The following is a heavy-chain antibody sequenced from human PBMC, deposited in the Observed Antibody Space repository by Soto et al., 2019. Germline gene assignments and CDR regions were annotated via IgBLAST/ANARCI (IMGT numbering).Heavy chain of an antibody. CDR1: GGTFSSYA. CDR3: ARALGYCSGGSCSDYNWFDP. CDR2: IIPIFGTA. V-gene: IGHV1-69*13. D-gene: IGHD2-15*01. Sequence: GASVKVSCKASGGTFSSYAISWVRQAPGQGLEWMGGIIPIFGTANYAQKFQGRVTITADESTSTAYMELSSLRSEDTAVYYCARALGYCSGGSCSDYNWFDPWGQGTLVTVSS. J-gene: IGHJ5*02.